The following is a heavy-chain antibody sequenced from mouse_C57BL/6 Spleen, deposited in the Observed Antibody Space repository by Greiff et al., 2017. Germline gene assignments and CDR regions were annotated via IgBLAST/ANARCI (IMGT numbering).Heavy chain of an antibody. CDR2: ISSGGDYI. CDR1: GFTFSSYA. D-gene: IGHD2-1*01. Sequence: EVKLVESGEGLVKPGGSLKLSCAASGFTFSSYAMSWVRQTPEKRLEWVAYISSGGDYIYYADTVKGRFTISRDNARNTLYLQMSSLKSEDTAMYYCTRDGDGNYVGYFDVWGTGTTVTVSS. CDR3: TRDGDGNYVGYFDV. V-gene: IGHV5-9-1*02. J-gene: IGHJ1*03.